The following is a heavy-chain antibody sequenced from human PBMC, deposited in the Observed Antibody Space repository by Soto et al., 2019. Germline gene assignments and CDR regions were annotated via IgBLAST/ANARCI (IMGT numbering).Heavy chain of an antibody. D-gene: IGHD3-22*01. CDR3: ARVTNYYDSSGPTAWFDP. J-gene: IGHJ5*02. CDR1: GFTFSSYW. V-gene: IGHV3-74*01. CDR2: INSDGSST. Sequence: EVQLVESGGGLVQPGGSLRLSCAASGFTFSSYWMHWVRQAPGKGLVWVSRINSDGSSTSYADSVKGRFTISRDNAKNTLYLQMNSLRAEDTAVYYCARVTNYYDSSGPTAWFDPWGQGTLVTVSA.